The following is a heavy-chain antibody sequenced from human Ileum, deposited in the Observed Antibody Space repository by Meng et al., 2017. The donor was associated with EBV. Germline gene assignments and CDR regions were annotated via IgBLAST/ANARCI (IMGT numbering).Heavy chain of an antibody. CDR2: FSVYNGNT. CDR3: ARGQNYYGSGSLIDY. V-gene: IGHV1-18*01. D-gene: IGHD3-10*01. CDR1: CYTFTSYG. Sequence: QVQVVQAGAEGEKPGAPGEGPFKASCYTFTSYGISWVRQAPGQGLEWMGWFSVYNGNTIYAQKLQDRVTMTTDTSTSTAYMELRSLRSDDTAVYYCARGQNYYGSGSLIDYWGQGTLVTVSS. J-gene: IGHJ4*02.